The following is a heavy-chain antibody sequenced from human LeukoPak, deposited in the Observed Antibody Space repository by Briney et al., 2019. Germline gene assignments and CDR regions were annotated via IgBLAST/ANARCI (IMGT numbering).Heavy chain of an antibody. D-gene: IGHD3-3*01. CDR1: GFTFSNYA. V-gene: IGHV3-23*01. J-gene: IGHJ4*02. CDR3: ASSVEWLSLFDY. Sequence: QAGGSLRLSCAASGFTFSNYAMSWVRQAPGKGLEWVSTISGSGSSTDYADSVKGRFTISRDNSKNTLYLQMNSLRAEDTAIYYCASSVEWLSLFDYWGQGTLVISSS. CDR2: ISGSGSST.